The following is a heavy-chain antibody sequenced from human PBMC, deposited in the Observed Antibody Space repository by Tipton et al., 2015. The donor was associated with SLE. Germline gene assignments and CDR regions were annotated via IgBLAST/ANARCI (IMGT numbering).Heavy chain of an antibody. V-gene: IGHV1-2*02. D-gene: IGHD3-22*01. J-gene: IGHJ4*02. CDR3: AKDSITMIVVVILDY. CDR1: GYTFTGYY. Sequence: QLVQSGAEVKKPGASVKVSCKASGYTFTGYYMHWVRQAPGQGLEWMGWINPNSGGTNYAQKFQGRVTMTRDTSISTAYMELSRLRSDDTAVYYCAKDSITMIVVVILDYWGQGTLVTVSS. CDR2: INPNSGGT.